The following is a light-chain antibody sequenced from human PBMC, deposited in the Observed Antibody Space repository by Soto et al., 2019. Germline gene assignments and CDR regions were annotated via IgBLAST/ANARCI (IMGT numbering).Light chain of an antibody. CDR1: QSVSSY. J-gene: IGKJ1*01. CDR3: QQFQSSLRT. Sequence: EIVLTQSPATLSLSPGERATLSCRASQSVSSYLAWYQQKPGQAPRLLIYDASNRATGIPARFSGSGSGTDFTLTISGLEPEDFAMYYCQQFQSSLRTFGQGTKVEV. V-gene: IGKV3-11*01. CDR2: DAS.